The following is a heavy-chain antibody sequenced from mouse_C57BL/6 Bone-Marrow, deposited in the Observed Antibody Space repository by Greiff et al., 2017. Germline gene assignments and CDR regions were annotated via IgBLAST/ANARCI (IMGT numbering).Heavy chain of an antibody. J-gene: IGHJ4*01. CDR2: ISDGGSYT. V-gene: IGHV5-4*01. CDR1: GFTFSSYA. CDR3: ARDEDYYGSSYHYYAMDY. Sequence: EVHLVESGGGLVKPGGSLKLSCAASGFTFSSYAMSWVRQTPEKRLEWVATISDGGSYTYYPDNVKGRFTISRDNAKNNLYLKMIHLKSEDTAMFYCARDEDYYGSSYHYYAMDYWGQGTSVTVSS. D-gene: IGHD1-1*01.